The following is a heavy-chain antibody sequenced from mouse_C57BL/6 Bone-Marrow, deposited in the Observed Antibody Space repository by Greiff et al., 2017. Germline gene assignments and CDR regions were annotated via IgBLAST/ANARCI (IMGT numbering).Heavy chain of an antibody. J-gene: IGHJ4*01. CDR2: IDPENGDT. CDR3: TNPSMDY. CDR1: GFNIKDDY. V-gene: IGHV14-4*01. Sequence: EVKLLESGAELVRPGASVKLSCTASGFNIKDDYMHWVKQRPEQGLEWIGWIDPENGDTEYASKFQGKATITADTSSNTAYLQLSSLTSEDTAVYYCTNPSMDYGGQGTSVTVSS.